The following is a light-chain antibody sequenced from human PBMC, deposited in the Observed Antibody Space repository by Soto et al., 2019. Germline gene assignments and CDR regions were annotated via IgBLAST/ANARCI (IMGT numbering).Light chain of an antibody. CDR1: QSVGSN. V-gene: IGKV3-15*01. Sequence: KQSPATLSASPAYRATLSCLASQSVGSNLAWYQQKPGQAPRLLIYDASTRATGIPARFSGSGSGTEFTLTISSLQSEDFALYSCQQYNDWPSGTFGQGTKVDIK. CDR3: QQYNDWPSGT. J-gene: IGKJ1*01. CDR2: DAS.